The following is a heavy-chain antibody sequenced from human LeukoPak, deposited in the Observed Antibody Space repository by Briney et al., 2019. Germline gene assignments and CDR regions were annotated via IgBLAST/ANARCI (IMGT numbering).Heavy chain of an antibody. V-gene: IGHV3-66*01. D-gene: IGHD3-3*01. J-gene: IGHJ4*02. CDR1: GFTVSTNY. CDR3: ASWAGNTQSDSWSGPFDY. Sequence: GGSLRLSCAASGFTVSTNYMSWVRQAPGKGLEWVSVIYSGDNTYYADSVKGRFTISRDISKNTLYLQMNSLRAEDTAVYYCASWAGNTQSDSWSGPFDYWGQGTLVTVSS. CDR2: IYSGDNT.